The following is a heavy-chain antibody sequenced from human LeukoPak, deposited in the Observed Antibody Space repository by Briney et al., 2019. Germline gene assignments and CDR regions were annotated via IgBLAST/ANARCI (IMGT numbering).Heavy chain of an antibody. D-gene: IGHD6-13*01. V-gene: IGHV4-61*02. CDR3: ARDDRRIAAPGDPPGWFDP. CDR1: GGSISSGSYY. Sequence: SQTLSLTCTVSGGSISSGSYYWSWIRQPAGKGLEWIGRIYTSGSTNYSPSLKSRVTISVDTSKNQFSLKLSSVTAADTAVYYCARDDRRIAAPGDPPGWFDPWGQGTLVTVSS. J-gene: IGHJ5*02. CDR2: IYTSGST.